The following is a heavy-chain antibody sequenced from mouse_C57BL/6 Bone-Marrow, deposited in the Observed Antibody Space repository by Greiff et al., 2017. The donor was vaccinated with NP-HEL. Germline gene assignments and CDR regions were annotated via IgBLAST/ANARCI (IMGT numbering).Heavy chain of an antibody. CDR3: ARLDGYFFYWYFDV. V-gene: IGHV1-18*01. CDR2: INPNNGGT. J-gene: IGHJ1*03. D-gene: IGHD2-3*01. CDR1: GYTFTDYN. Sequence: VHVKQSGPELVKPGASVKIPCKASGYTFTDYNMDWVKQSHGKSLEWIGDINPNNGGTIYNQKFKGKATLTVDKSSSTAYMELRSLTSEDTAVYYCARLDGYFFYWYFDVWGTGTTVTVSS.